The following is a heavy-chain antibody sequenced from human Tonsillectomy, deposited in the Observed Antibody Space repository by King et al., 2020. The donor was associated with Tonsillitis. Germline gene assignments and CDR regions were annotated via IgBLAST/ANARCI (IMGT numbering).Heavy chain of an antibody. Sequence: QLVQSGAEVKKPGSSVKVSCKASGGTFSSYAISWVRQAPGQXLEWMGGIXPIFGTVNYAQKFQGRVTITADESTSTAYMELSSXRSEDTAVYFCARVRPKGGYDSXGXLHYXFFXXWXXXXXVTXSS. CDR3: ARVRPKGGYDSXGXLHYXFFXX. D-gene: IGHD3-22*01. J-gene: IGHJ4*02. CDR2: IXPIFGTV. CDR1: GGTFSSYA. V-gene: IGHV1-69*01.